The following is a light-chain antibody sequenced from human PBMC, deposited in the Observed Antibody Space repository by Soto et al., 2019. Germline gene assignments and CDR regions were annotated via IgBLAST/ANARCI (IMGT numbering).Light chain of an antibody. Sequence: QTVVTQPPSVSGAPGQRVTISCTGSSCNIGAGYDVHWYQQLPGTAPKLLIYGNSNRPSGVPDRFSGSKSGTSASLAITGLQAEDEADYYCQSYDSSLSGSVFGGGTKLTVL. J-gene: IGLJ3*02. CDR2: GNS. CDR1: SCNIGAGYD. CDR3: QSYDSSLSGSV. V-gene: IGLV1-40*01.